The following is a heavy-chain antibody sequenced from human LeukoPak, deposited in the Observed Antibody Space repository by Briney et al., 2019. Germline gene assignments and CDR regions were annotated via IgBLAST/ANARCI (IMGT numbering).Heavy chain of an antibody. CDR3: AKDGSYDFWSGPHGMDV. CDR1: GFTFDDYA. Sequence: QPGRSLRLSCAASGFTFDDYAMHWVRQAPGKGLEWVSGISWNSGSIGYADSVKGRFTISRDNAKNSLYLQMNSLRAEDTALYYCAKDGSYDFWSGPHGMDVWGQGTTVTVSS. V-gene: IGHV3-9*01. D-gene: IGHD3-3*01. J-gene: IGHJ6*02. CDR2: ISWNSGSI.